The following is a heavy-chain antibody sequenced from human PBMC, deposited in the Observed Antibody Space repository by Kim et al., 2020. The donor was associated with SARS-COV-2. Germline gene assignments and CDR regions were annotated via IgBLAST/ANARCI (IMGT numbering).Heavy chain of an antibody. J-gene: IGHJ6*02. CDR1: GFTFSSYD. D-gene: IGHD3-10*01. CDR3: ARGLNSGSYYYYYYGMDV. CDR2: IGTAGDT. Sequence: GGSLRLSCAASGFTFSSYDMHWVRQATGKGVEWVSAIGTAGDTYYPGSVKGRFTISRENAKNSLYLQMNSLRAGDTAVYYCARGLNSGSYYYYYYGMDVWGQGTTVTVSS. V-gene: IGHV3-13*01.